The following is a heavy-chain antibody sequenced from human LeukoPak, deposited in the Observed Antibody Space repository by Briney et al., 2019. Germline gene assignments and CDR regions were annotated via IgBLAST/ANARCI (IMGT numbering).Heavy chain of an antibody. J-gene: IGHJ5*02. D-gene: IGHD3-10*01. CDR2: IYYSGGT. Sequence: SETLSLTCTVSGGSISSYYWSWIRQPPGKGLEWIGYIYYSGGTNYNPSLKSRVTISVDTSKNQFSLKLSSVTAADTAVYYCARGDYGSGSYYRFDPWGQGTLVTVSS. V-gene: IGHV4-59*01. CDR3: ARGDYGSGSYYRFDP. CDR1: GGSISSYY.